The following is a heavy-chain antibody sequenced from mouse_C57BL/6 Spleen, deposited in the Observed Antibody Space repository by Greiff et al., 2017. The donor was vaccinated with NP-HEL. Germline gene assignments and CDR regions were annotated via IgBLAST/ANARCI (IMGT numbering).Heavy chain of an antibody. CDR2: INPYNGGT. J-gene: IGHJ3*01. D-gene: IGHD1-1*01. CDR3: ASGPTVVGAY. CDR1: GYTFTDDY. V-gene: IGHV1-19*01. Sequence: VQLQQSGPVLVKPGASVKMSCKASGYTFTDDYMNWVKQSHGKSLEWIGVINPYNGGTSYNQKFKGKATLTVDKSSSTAYMELNSLTSEDSAVYYCASGPTVVGAYWGQGTLVTVSA.